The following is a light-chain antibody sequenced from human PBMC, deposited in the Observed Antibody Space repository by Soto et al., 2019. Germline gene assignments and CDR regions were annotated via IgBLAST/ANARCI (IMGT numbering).Light chain of an antibody. V-gene: IGKV1-33*01. J-gene: IGKJ5*01. CDR2: DAS. CDR3: QHYNSFPLT. Sequence: DIPMTQSPSSLSASLGDRVTITCQASQDIRFYLNWFHQKTGQAPKLLIYDASQLETGVPSRFSGSGSGTDFTFTINSLQPEDIGTYYCQHYNSFPLTFGQGTRLDI. CDR1: QDIRFY.